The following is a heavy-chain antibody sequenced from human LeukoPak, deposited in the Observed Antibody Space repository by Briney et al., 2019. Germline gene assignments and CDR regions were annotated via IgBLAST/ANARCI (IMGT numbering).Heavy chain of an antibody. D-gene: IGHD2-2*01. J-gene: IGHJ6*04. V-gene: IGHV3-7*03. CDR3: ARDRLGDSVVPAAMPWYYYGMDV. CDR1: GFTFSSYW. Sequence: GGFLRLSCAASGFTFSSYWMSWVRQAPGKGLEWVANIKQDGSEKYYVDSVKGRFTISRDNAKNSLYLQMNSLRAEDTAVYYCARDRLGDSVVPAAMPWYYYGMDVWGKGTTVTVSS. CDR2: IKQDGSEK.